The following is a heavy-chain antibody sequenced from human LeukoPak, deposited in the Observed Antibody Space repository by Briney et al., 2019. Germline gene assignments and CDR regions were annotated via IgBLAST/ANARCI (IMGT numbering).Heavy chain of an antibody. CDR2: IYYSGST. D-gene: IGHD6-13*01. Sequence: PSETLSLTCTVSGGSISSYYWSWIRQPPGKGLGWIGYIYYSGSTKYNPSLKSRVTISVDTSKNQFSLKLSSVTAADTAVYYCARGTSGWYLTPDYWGQGTLVTVSS. CDR1: GGSISSYY. J-gene: IGHJ4*02. V-gene: IGHV4-59*01. CDR3: ARGTSGWYLTPDY.